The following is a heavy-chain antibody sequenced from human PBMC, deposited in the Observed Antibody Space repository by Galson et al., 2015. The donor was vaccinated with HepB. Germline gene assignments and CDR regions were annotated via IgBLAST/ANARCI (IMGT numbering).Heavy chain of an antibody. D-gene: IGHD2-15*01. CDR2: IYPGDSDT. CDR1: GYSFTSYW. CDR3: AGDCSGGSCYSGGDAFDI. J-gene: IGHJ3*02. Sequence: QSGAEVKKPGESLKISCKGSGYSFTSYWIGWVRQMPGKGLEWMGIIYPGDSDTRYSPSFQGQVTISADKSISTAYLQWSSLKASDTAMYYCAGDCSGGSCYSGGDAFDIWGQGTMVTVSS. V-gene: IGHV5-51*01.